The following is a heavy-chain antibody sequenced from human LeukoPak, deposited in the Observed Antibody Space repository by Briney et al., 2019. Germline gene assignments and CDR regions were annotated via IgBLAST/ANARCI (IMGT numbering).Heavy chain of an antibody. CDR3: TRYSSSDNWFDP. CDR1: GFTFSGSA. Sequence: GGSLRLSCAASGFTFSGSAMHWVRQASGKGLEWVGRIRNKANSYATAHTASVKGRFTISRDDSKNTAYLQMNSLKTEDTAVYYCTRYSSSDNWFDPWGQGTLVTVSS. V-gene: IGHV3-73*01. CDR2: IRNKANSYAT. J-gene: IGHJ5*02. D-gene: IGHD6-6*01.